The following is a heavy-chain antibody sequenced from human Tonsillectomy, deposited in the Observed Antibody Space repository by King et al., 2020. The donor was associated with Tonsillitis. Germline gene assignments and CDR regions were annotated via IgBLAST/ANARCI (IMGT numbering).Heavy chain of an antibody. D-gene: IGHD1-26*01. Sequence: LQLQESGPGLVKPSETLSLTCTVSGGSISNSGFYWAWVRQSPGKGLEWIGSIYYFGRTYYNPSLESRVTMSVDTSKNQFSLTLRSVAAADTAVYFCDRQGALGPYHFDHWGQGTLVPVSS. J-gene: IGHJ4*02. V-gene: IGHV4-39*01. CDR1: GGSISNSGFY. CDR2: IYYFGRT. CDR3: DRQGALGPYHFDH.